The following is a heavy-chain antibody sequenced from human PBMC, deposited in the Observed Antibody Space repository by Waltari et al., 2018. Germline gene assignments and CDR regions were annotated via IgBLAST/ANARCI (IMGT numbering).Heavy chain of an antibody. V-gene: IGHV4-59*01. CDR2: IYYSGST. Sequence: QVQLQESGPGLVKPSETLSLTCTVSGGSISRYYWSWIRQPPGKGLEWIGYIYYSGSTNYNPSLKSRVTISVDTSKNQFSLKLSSVTAADTAVYYCAREGPWGLDYWGQGTLVTVSS. J-gene: IGHJ4*02. CDR3: AREGPWGLDY. CDR1: GGSISRYY. D-gene: IGHD3-16*01.